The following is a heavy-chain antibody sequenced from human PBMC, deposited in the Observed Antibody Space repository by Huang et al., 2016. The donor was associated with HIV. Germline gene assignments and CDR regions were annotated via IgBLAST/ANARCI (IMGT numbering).Heavy chain of an antibody. D-gene: IGHD6-6*01. V-gene: IGHV1-8*01. Sequence: QVQLVQSGAAVRKPGASVKVSCEASGYSFASYDINWVRQATGQGLEWMGWMNPNSGNTGYAQKFQGRVTMTRNTSRSTAYMELSSLRSEDTAKYFCVRGWYIAALPYFDYWGQGTLVTVSS. CDR3: VRGWYIAALPYFDY. CDR1: GYSFASYD. J-gene: IGHJ4*02. CDR2: MNPNSGNT.